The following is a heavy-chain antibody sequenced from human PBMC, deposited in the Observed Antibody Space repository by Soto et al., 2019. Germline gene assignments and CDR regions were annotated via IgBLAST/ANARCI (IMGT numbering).Heavy chain of an antibody. Sequence: SDSLSLTCTVSGGSVSSGDYYGSWIRQPPGKGLEWIGYIYYSGSTNYNPSLKSRVSISLDTSKNQFSLRLTSVTAADTAVYYCARIPVDTYMINWFDPWGQGTLVTVSS. V-gene: IGHV4-61*08. J-gene: IGHJ5*02. CDR1: GGSVSSGDYY. D-gene: IGHD5-18*01. CDR2: IYYSGST. CDR3: ARIPVDTYMINWFDP.